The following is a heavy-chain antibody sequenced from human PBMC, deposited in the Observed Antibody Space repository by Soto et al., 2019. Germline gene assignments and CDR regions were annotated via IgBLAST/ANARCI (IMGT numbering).Heavy chain of an antibody. CDR3: ASQGYCSGGSYYHRDYYYYYMDV. CDR1: GGSISSYY. J-gene: IGHJ6*03. D-gene: IGHD2-15*01. V-gene: IGHV4-59*01. CDR2: IYYSGST. Sequence: SETLSLTCTVSGGSISSYYWSWIRQPPWKGLEWIGYIYYSGSTNYNPSLKSRVTISVDTSKNQFSLKLSSVTAADTAVYYCASQGYCSGGSYYHRDYYYYYMDVWGKGTTVTVSS.